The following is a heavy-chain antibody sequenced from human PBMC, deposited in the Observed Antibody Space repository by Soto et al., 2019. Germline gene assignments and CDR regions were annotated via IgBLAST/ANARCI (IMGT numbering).Heavy chain of an antibody. CDR2: IIPIFGTA. CDR3: ASDLPLYPPAPQLLI. V-gene: IGHV1-69*13. Sequence: SVKVSCKASGGTFSSYAISWVRQAPGQGLEWMGGIIPIFGTANYAQKFQGRVTITADESTSTAYMELSSLRSEDTAVYYCASDLPLYPPAPQLLIWGQGTLVTVSS. CDR1: GGTFSSYA. J-gene: IGHJ4*02. D-gene: IGHD5-18*01.